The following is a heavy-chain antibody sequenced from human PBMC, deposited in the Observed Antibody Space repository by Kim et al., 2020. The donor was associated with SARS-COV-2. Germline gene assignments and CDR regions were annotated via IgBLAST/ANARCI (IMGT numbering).Heavy chain of an antibody. CDR1: GFTFSSYW. CDR3: ARDEERDFDWLLRTDYYYYGMDV. D-gene: IGHD3-9*01. J-gene: IGHJ6*02. CDR2: INSDGSST. Sequence: GGSLRLSCAASGFTFSSYWMHWVRQAPGKGLVWVSRINSDGSSTSYADSVKGRFTISRDNAKNTLYLQMNSLRAEDTAVYYCARDEERDFDWLLRTDYYYYGMDVWGQGTTVTVSS. V-gene: IGHV3-74*01.